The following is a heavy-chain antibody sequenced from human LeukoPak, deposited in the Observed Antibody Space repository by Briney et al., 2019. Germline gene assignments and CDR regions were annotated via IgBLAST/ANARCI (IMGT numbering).Heavy chain of an antibody. Sequence: GPTLVNPPQTLTLTCTFSGFSLSTSGVGVGWIRQPPGKALEWLALIYWNDDKRYSPSLKSRLTITKDTSKNQVVLTMTNMDPVDTATYYCAHSGTVTTPHDAFDIWGQGTMVTVSS. CDR1: GFSLSTSGVG. D-gene: IGHD4-17*01. CDR2: IYWNDDK. CDR3: AHSGTVTTPHDAFDI. V-gene: IGHV2-5*01. J-gene: IGHJ3*02.